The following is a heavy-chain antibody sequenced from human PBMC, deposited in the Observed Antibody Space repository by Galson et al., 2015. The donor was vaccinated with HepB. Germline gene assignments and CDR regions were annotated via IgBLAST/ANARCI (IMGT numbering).Heavy chain of an antibody. CDR2: ISGYNGDT. Sequence: SVKVSCKASGYTFTDYGINWVRQAPGQGFEWMGWISGYNGDTIYAQSLQGRIIMTTDTSTSTAYMELSRLRSDDTAVYCCVKGGGGYDVYYFDLWGQGTLVTVSS. CDR3: VKGGGGYDVYYFDL. D-gene: IGHD5-12*01. CDR1: GYTFTDYG. V-gene: IGHV1-18*01. J-gene: IGHJ4*02.